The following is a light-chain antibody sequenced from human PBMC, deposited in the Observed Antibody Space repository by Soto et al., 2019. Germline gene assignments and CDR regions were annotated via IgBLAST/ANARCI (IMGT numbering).Light chain of an antibody. CDR3: SSYAGSTHAV. V-gene: IGLV2-8*01. CDR1: SSDVGGYNY. J-gene: IGLJ7*01. Sequence: QSALTQPPSASGSPGQSVTISCTGTSSDVGGYNYVSWYQQHPGKAPKLMIYEVSKRPSGVPDRFSGSKSGNTASLTVSGLQAEDEADYYCSSYAGSTHAVFGGGTQLTVL. CDR2: EVS.